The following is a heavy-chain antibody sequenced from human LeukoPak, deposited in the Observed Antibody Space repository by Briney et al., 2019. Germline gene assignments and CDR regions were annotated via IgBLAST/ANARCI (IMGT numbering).Heavy chain of an antibody. J-gene: IGHJ4*02. Sequence: GASVKVSCKASGGTFSSYTISWVRQAPGQGLEWMGGIIPIFGTAIYAQKFQGRVTINADKSTITAYMELSSLRSEDTAVYYCARVGPYFDYWGQGTLVTVSS. CDR1: GGTFSSYT. V-gene: IGHV1-69*06. CDR2: IIPIFGTA. CDR3: ARVGPYFDY.